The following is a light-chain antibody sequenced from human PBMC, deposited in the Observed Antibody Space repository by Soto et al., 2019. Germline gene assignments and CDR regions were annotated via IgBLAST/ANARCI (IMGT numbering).Light chain of an antibody. Sequence: SPSNLSGSVGDRVTITCRASQTISSWLAWYQQKPGQAPRLLIYGASNRATGIPDRFSGSGSGTDFTLTITRLEPEDFAMYYCQRYDSLRTFGQGTKVDI. CDR3: QRYDSLRT. CDR1: QTISSW. CDR2: GAS. V-gene: IGKV3-20*01. J-gene: IGKJ1*01.